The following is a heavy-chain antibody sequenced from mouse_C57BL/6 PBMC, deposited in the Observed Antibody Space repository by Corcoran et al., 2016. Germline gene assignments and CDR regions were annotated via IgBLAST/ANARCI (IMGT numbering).Heavy chain of an antibody. Sequence: QVQLKQSGAELVRPGASVKLSCKASGYTFTDYYINWVKQRPGQGLEWIARIYPGSGNTYYNEKFKGKATLTAEKSSSTAYMQLSSLTSEDSAVYFCARDPAYETIGAMDYWGQGTSVTVSS. CDR1: GYTFTDYY. J-gene: IGHJ4*01. CDR2: IYPGSGNT. CDR3: ARDPAYETIGAMDY. V-gene: IGHV1-76*01. D-gene: IGHD2-3*01.